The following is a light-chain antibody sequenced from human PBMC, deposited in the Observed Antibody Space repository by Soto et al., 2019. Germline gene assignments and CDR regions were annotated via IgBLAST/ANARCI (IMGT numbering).Light chain of an antibody. CDR1: QSVSSN. V-gene: IGKV3-15*01. CDR3: QQYDNWPPGT. CDR2: GTS. J-gene: IGKJ5*01. Sequence: IVMTQSPVTLSVSPGQRATLSCRASQSVSSNLAWYQQKPGQAPRLLIYGTSTRATGIPARFSGSGSGTEFTLTINRLQSEDFAVYCCQQYDNWPPGTFGQGTRLEIK.